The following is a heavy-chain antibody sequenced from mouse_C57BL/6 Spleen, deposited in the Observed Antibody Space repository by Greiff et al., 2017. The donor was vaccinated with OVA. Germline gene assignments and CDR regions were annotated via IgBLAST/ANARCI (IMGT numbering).Heavy chain of an antibody. Sequence: QVQLQQSGPELVKPGASVKISCTASGYAFSSSWMNWVKQRPGKGLEWIGRIYPGDGDTNYNGKFKGKATLTADKSSSTAYMQLSSLTSEDSAVYFCARLMGYYGADDVWGTGTTVTVSS. CDR3: ARLMGYYGADDV. V-gene: IGHV1-82*01. CDR2: IYPGDGDT. J-gene: IGHJ1*03. D-gene: IGHD1-2*01. CDR1: GYAFSSSW.